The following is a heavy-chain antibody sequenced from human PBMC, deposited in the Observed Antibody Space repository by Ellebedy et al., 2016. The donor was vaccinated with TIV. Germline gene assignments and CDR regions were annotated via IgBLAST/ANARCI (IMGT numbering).Heavy chain of an antibody. CDR2: INTDGSST. CDR1: GFTLSGYY. Sequence: PGGSLGLSCVASGFTLSGYYMHWVRQVPGKGLVWVARINTDGSSTSYADSVEGRFTISRDNAKKTLYLEMSGLRVEDTAVYYCARESVRYFDWDSWGQGTLVTV. D-gene: IGHD3-9*01. CDR3: ARESVRYFDWDS. J-gene: IGHJ4*02. V-gene: IGHV3-74*01.